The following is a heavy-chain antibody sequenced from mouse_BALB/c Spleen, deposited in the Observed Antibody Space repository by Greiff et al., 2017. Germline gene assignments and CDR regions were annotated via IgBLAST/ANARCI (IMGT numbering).Heavy chain of an antibody. CDR1: GYTFTDYY. D-gene: IGHD2-3*01. Sequence: QVQLQQSGAELARPGASVKLSCKASGYTFTDYYINWVKQRTGQGLEWIGEIYPGSGNTYYNEKFKGKATLTADKSSSTAYMQLSSLTSEDSAVYFCARWGDGYYYAYWGQGTLVTVSA. V-gene: IGHV1-77*01. J-gene: IGHJ3*01. CDR2: IYPGSGNT. CDR3: ARWGDGYYYAY.